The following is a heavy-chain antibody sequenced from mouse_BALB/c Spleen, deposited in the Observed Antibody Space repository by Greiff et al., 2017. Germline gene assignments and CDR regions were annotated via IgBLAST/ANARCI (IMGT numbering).Heavy chain of an antibody. CDR2: INSNGGST. V-gene: IGHV5-6-3*01. CDR1: GFTFSSYG. Sequence: EVMLVESGGGLVQPGGSLKLSCAASGFTFSSYGMSWVRQTPDKRLELVATINSNGGSTYYPDSVKGRFTISRDNAKNTLYLQMSSLKSEDTAMYYCARDNYGSLFAYWGQGTLVTVSA. D-gene: IGHD1-1*01. J-gene: IGHJ3*01. CDR3: ARDNYGSLFAY.